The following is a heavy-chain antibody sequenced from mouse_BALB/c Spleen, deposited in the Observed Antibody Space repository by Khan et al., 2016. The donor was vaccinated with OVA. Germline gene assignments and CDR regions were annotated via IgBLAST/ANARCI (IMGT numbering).Heavy chain of an antibody. V-gene: IGHV1-7*01. CDR2: INPSTGYT. Sequence: QVQLQQSGAELAKPGASVKMSCKASGYTFINYWILWVKQRPGQGLEWIGYINPSTGYTEYNQKFKDKATLTADKSSSTAYMQLSSLTSEDSAVYDCARRGLRWDFDYWGQGTTLTVSS. CDR3: ARRGLRWDFDY. CDR1: GYTFINYW. J-gene: IGHJ2*01. D-gene: IGHD1-1*01.